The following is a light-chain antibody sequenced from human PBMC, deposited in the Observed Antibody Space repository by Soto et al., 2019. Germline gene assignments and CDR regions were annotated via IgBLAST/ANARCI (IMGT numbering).Light chain of an antibody. V-gene: IGLV2-8*01. J-gene: IGLJ1*01. CDR3: SSYAGSNNYV. CDR1: SSDVGGYNS. Sequence: QSALTQPPSASGSPGQSVTTSCTGTSSDVGGYNSVSWYQHHPGKAPKLMIYEVSKRPSGVPDRFSGSKSANTASLTVSGLLAEDEADYYCSSYAGSNNYVFGTGTKVTVL. CDR2: EVS.